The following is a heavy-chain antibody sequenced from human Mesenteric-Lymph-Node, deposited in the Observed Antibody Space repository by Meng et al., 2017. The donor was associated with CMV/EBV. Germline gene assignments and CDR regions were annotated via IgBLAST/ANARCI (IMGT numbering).Heavy chain of an antibody. J-gene: IGHJ5*02. D-gene: IGHD2-2*01. V-gene: IGHV4-34*01. CDR1: SFSSYY. CDR2: IKHSGSS. Sequence: SFSSYYWSWIRQSPAKGLEWIGEIKHSGSSNYNPSLRSRVTISIDTSKNQFSLSLNSVTAADTAVYYCAKGRYSIMAVPPGNIWFDPWGQGTLVTVSS. CDR3: AKGRYSIMAVPPGNIWFDP.